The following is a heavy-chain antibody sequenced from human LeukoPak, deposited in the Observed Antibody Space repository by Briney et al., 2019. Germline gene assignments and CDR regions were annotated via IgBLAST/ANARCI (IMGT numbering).Heavy chain of an antibody. Sequence: ASVKVSCKASGYTFTSYYMHWVRRAPGQGLEWMRIINPSGGSTSYAQKFQGRVTMTRDTSTSTVYMELSSLRSEDTAVYYCARDVPYSSGWSYYYYYGMDVWGQGTTVTVSS. CDR3: ARDVPYSSGWSYYYYYGMDV. J-gene: IGHJ6*02. CDR1: GYTFTSYY. V-gene: IGHV1-46*01. CDR2: INPSGGST. D-gene: IGHD6-19*01.